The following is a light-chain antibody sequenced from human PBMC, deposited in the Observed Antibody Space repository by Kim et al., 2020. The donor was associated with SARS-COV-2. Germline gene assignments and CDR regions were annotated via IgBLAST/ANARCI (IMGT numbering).Light chain of an antibody. J-gene: IGLJ3*02. Sequence: VPWTPGQTVTITCSGDKLGDNYSSWYQQQPGQAPVLVIYQDTKRPSGIPERFVGSNSGNTATLTISGAQAMDEADYYCQAWDNTWVFGGGTQLTVL. CDR3: QAWDNTWV. V-gene: IGLV3-1*01. CDR2: QDT. CDR1: KLGDNY.